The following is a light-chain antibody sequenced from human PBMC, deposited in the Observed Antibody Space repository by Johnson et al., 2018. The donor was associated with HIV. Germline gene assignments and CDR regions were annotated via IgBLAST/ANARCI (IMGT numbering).Light chain of an antibody. V-gene: IGLV1-51*01. Sequence: QSVLTQPPSVSAAPRQKVTISCSGSSSNIGKNYVSWYRHLPGTAPKLLIYDNDKRPSGIPDLFSASKSGTSATLGITGLQTGDEADYYCGAWDSSLNAYVFGTGTKVTFL. J-gene: IGLJ1*01. CDR2: DND. CDR3: GAWDSSLNAYV. CDR1: SSNIGKNY.